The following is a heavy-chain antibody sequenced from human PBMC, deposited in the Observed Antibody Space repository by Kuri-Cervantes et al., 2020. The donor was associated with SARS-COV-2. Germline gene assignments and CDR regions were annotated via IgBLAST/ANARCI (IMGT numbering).Heavy chain of an antibody. V-gene: IGHV4-39*01. J-gene: IGHJ3*02. CDR3: HGGGPAYYCSGSYFDAFDI. CDR2: IYYSGST. CDR1: GGSISSSSYY. D-gene: IGHD3-10*01. Sequence: GSLRLSCTVSGGSISSSSYYWGWIRQPPGKGLEWIGSIYYSGSTYYNPSLKSRVPISVDTSKNQFSLKLSSVTAADTAVYYCHGGGPAYYCSGSYFDAFDIWGQGTTVTVSS.